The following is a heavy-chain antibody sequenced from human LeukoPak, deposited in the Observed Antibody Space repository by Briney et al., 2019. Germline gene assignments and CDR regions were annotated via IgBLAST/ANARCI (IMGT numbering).Heavy chain of an antibody. J-gene: IGHJ4*02. CDR2: ISSSGSTI. CDR1: GFTFSSYE. Sequence: GSLRLSCAASGFTFSSYEMNWVRQAPGKGLEWVSYISSSGSTIYYADSVKGRFTISRDNAKNSLYLQMNSLRAEDTAVYYCARDRWREVPSEFDYWGQGTLVTVSS. CDR3: ARDRWREVPSEFDY. D-gene: IGHD1-26*01. V-gene: IGHV3-48*03.